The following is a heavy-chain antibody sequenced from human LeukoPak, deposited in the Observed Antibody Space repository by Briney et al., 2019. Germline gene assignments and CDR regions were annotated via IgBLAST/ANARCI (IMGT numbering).Heavy chain of an antibody. CDR3: ARDVDSSGYSPWFDP. V-gene: IGHV3-48*03. Sequence: PGGSLRLSCAASGFTFSSYEMNWVRQAPGKGLEWVLYISSSGSTIYYADSVKGRFTISRDNAKNTLYLQMNSLRAEDTTVYYCARDVDSSGYSPWFDPWGQGTLVTVSS. J-gene: IGHJ5*02. CDR2: ISSSGSTI. D-gene: IGHD3-22*01. CDR1: GFTFSSYE.